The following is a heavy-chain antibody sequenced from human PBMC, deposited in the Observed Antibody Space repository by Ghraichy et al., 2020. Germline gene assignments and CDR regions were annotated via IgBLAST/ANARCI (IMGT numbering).Heavy chain of an antibody. Sequence: GGSLRLSCVASGFSFRSYCMGWVRQAPGKGLEWVANIKEDGSEKYYVDSVKGRFTISRDNAKRSLFLQMSSLRGDDTAVYYCMRGVAAAGTSVDYWGQGALVTVSS. CDR1: GFSFRSYC. CDR3: MRGVAAAGTSVDY. D-gene: IGHD6-25*01. V-gene: IGHV3-7*03. CDR2: IKEDGSEK. J-gene: IGHJ4*02.